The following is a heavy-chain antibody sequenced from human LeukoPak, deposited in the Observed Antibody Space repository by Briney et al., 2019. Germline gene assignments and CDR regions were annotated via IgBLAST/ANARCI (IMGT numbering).Heavy chain of an antibody. Sequence: KPSETLSLTCTVSGGSISSYYWSWIRQPPGKGLEWIGYIYYSGSTNYNPSLKSRVTISVDTSKNQFSLKLSSVTAADTAVYYCARDQGSRWFDPWGQGTLVTVSS. J-gene: IGHJ5*02. CDR1: GGSISSYY. CDR3: ARDQGSRWFDP. V-gene: IGHV4-59*01. CDR2: IYYSGST.